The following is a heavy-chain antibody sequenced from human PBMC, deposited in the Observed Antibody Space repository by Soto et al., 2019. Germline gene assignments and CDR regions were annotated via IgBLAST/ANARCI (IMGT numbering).Heavy chain of an antibody. CDR1: GYSFTAYW. D-gene: IGHD2-2*01. CDR3: TRRASSSFYHFDF. Sequence: GESLKISCQASGYSFTAYWITWVRQMPGKGLEWMATIDPSDSYVDYSPSFRGHVTFSVDRSITTVYLQWNSLKASDSAMYFCTRRASSSFYHFDFWGQGALVTVSS. V-gene: IGHV5-10-1*01. CDR2: IDPSDSYV. J-gene: IGHJ4*02.